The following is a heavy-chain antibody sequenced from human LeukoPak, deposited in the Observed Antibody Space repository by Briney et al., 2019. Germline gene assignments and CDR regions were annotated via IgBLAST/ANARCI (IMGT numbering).Heavy chain of an antibody. CDR1: GGTFSSYA. CDR3: ARAAAFGYYYFDY. V-gene: IGHV1-69*13. Sequence: ASVKVSCKASGGTFSSYAISWVRQAPGQGLEWMGGIIPIFGTANYAQKFQGRVTITADESTSTAYMKLSSLRSEDTAVYYCARAAAFGYYYFDYWGQGTLVTVSS. D-gene: IGHD3-22*01. J-gene: IGHJ4*02. CDR2: IIPIFGTA.